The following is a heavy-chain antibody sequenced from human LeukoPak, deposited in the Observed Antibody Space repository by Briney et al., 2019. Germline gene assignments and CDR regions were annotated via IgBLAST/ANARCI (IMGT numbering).Heavy chain of an antibody. V-gene: IGHV4-34*01. J-gene: IGHJ4*02. CDR1: GGSFSGYY. D-gene: IGHD6-19*01. CDR3: ARGLPQIAVAGKLENFDY. CDR2: INHSGNT. Sequence: KPSETLSLTCAVYGGSFSGYYWSWIRQPPGKGLEWIGEINHSGNTNYNPSLKSRVTISVDTSKNQFSLKLSSVTAADTAVYYCARGLPQIAVAGKLENFDYWGQGTLVTVSS.